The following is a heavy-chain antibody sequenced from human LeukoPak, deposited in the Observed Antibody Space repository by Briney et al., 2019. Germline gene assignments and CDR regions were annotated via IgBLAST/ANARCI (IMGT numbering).Heavy chain of an antibody. D-gene: IGHD1-7*01. CDR2: IYYSGST. V-gene: IGHV4-39*07. CDR1: GGSISSSSYY. J-gene: IGHJ4*02. Sequence: SETLSLTCTVSGGSISSSSYYWGWIRQPPEKGLEWIGSIYYSGSTYYNPSLKSRVTISADTSKNQFSLKLSSVTAADTAVYYCARVVDNWNYVDYFDYWGQGALVTVSS. CDR3: ARVVDNWNYVDYFDY.